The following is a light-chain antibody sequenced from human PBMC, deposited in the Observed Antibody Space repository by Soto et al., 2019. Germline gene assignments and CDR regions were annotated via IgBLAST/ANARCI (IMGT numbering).Light chain of an antibody. Sequence: AIQMTQSPSSLSASVGDRVTITCRASQGIRDDLGWYQQKPGKAPKLLIYAASSSQSGVPSRFSGSGSGTDFTLTISSLQPEDFATYYCLQDYNYPLTFGGGTKVEIK. V-gene: IGKV1-6*01. CDR3: LQDYNYPLT. J-gene: IGKJ4*01. CDR1: QGIRDD. CDR2: AAS.